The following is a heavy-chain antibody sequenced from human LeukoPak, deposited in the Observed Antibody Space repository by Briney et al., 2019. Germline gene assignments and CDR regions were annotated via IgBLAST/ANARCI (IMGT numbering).Heavy chain of an antibody. CDR1: GYTFTDYW. CDR2: IYPGDSDT. CDR3: ARAFQYDY. V-gene: IGHV5-51*01. D-gene: IGHD2-21*01. Sequence: GESLKISCKGSGYTFTDYWIGWVRQMPGKGLEWMGIIYPGDSDTKYSPSFQGQVTISADKSSSSAYLQWSSLKASDTAMYYCARAFQYDYWGQGTLVTVSS. J-gene: IGHJ4*02.